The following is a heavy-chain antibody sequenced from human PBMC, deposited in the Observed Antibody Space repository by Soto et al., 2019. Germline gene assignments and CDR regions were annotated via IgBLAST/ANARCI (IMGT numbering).Heavy chain of an antibody. CDR3: ARDRCSSTSCSNYSDY. J-gene: IGHJ4*02. V-gene: IGHV3-33*01. CDR1: GFTFSSYG. D-gene: IGHD2-2*01. CDR2: IWYDGSNK. Sequence: GGSLRLSCAASGFTFSSYGMHWVRQAPGKGLEWVAVIWYDGSNKYYADSVKGRFTISRDNSKNTLYLQMNSLRAEDTAVYYCARDRCSSTSCSNYSDYWGQGTLVTAPQ.